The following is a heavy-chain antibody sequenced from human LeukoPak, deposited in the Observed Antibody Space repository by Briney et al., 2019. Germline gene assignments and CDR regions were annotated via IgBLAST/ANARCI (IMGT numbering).Heavy chain of an antibody. J-gene: IGHJ5*02. Sequence: ASVKVSCKASGYTFTGYYMYWIRQAPGQGLEWMGRINSNSGGTDYAQNFQGRVTMTRDTSISTAYMELSRLRSDDTAVYYCARGYCSGGTCYLVENWFDPWGQGTLVTVSS. D-gene: IGHD2-15*01. V-gene: IGHV1-2*06. CDR2: INSNSGGT. CDR3: ARGYCSGGTCYLVENWFDP. CDR1: GYTFTGYY.